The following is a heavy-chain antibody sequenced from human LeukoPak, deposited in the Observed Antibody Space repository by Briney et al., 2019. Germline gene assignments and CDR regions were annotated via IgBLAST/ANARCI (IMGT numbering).Heavy chain of an antibody. CDR1: GYYFPNYW. V-gene: IGHV5-51*01. J-gene: IGHJ2*01. Sequence: PGEALKISCSGSGYYFPNYWIGWVRQIPRTGLGLSGIIYPGGSDARYSASLQGQVNFSADKCISAAYLKWRSLKASHSAIYYCARRIPPGYFDLWGRGPLVSVS. CDR2: IYPGGSDA. CDR3: ARRIPPGYFDL.